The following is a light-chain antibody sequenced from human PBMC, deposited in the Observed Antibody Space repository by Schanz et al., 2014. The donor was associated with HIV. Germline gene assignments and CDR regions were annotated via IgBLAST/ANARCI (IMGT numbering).Light chain of an antibody. CDR3: QQVNSFPHT. J-gene: IGKJ2*01. CDR2: AAY. V-gene: IGKV1-39*01. Sequence: DIQLSQSPSFLSASVGDRVTITCRASQYISSYLIWYQQKPGKAPKLLIYAAYTLQSGVPSRFSGSVSGTDFTLTISSLQPEDFATYYCQQVNSFPHTFGQGTKVEIK. CDR1: QYISSY.